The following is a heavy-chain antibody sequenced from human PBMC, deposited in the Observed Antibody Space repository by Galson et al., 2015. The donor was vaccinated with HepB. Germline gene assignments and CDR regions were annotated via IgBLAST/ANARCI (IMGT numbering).Heavy chain of an antibody. CDR3: VRFADISMGRGGDY. D-gene: IGHD5-18*01. V-gene: IGHV3-64*01. J-gene: IGHJ4*02. CDR1: EFTFSSYA. CDR2: ISRSGGTT. Sequence: SLRLSCAASEFTFSSYAMHWVRQAPGKGLEYVSGISRSGGTTYYGNSVEGRFTISRDNSDNTLYLQMGSLRAEDTAVYYCVRFADISMGRGGDYWGQGTLVTVSS.